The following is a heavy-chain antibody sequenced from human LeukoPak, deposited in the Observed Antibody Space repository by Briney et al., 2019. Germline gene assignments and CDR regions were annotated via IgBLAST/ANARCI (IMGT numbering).Heavy chain of an antibody. Sequence: SGGSLRLSCAASGFTFSSYSMNWVRQAPGKGLEWVSSISSSSSYIYYADSVKGRFTISRDNAKNSLYLQMNSLRAGDTAVYYCARAYCTNGVCSTGFDYWGQGTLVTVSS. D-gene: IGHD2-8*01. V-gene: IGHV3-21*01. CDR1: GFTFSSYS. CDR3: ARAYCTNGVCSTGFDY. CDR2: ISSSSSYI. J-gene: IGHJ4*02.